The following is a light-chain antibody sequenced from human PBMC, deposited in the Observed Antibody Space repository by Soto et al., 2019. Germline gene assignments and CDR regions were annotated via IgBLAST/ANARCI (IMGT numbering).Light chain of an antibody. V-gene: IGLV3-21*04. Sequence: SYELTQPPSVSVAPGKTARISCERTNIGTKSVHWYQQKPGQAPVLVIYYDSARPSGIPERFSGSNAGNTATLTISTVEAGDEADYYCHVLSRSSYHRVVFGGGTKLTVL. CDR3: HVLSRSSYHRVV. CDR2: YDS. J-gene: IGLJ2*01. CDR1: NIGTKS.